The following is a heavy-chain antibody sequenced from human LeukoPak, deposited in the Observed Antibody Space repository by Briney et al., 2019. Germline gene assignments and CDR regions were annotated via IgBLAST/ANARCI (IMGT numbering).Heavy chain of an antibody. CDR3: ARLGRYGYV. CDR2: INHSGST. J-gene: IGHJ4*02. CDR1: GGSFSGYY. V-gene: IGHV4-34*01. D-gene: IGHD5-18*01. Sequence: SETLSLTCAVYGGSFSGYYWSWIRQPPGKGLEWIGEINHSGSTNYNPSLKSRVTISVDTSENQFSLKLSSVTAADTAVYYCARLGRYGYVWGQGTLVTVSS.